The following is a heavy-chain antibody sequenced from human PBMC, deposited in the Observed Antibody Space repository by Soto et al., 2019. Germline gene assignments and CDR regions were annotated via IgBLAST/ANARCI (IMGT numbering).Heavy chain of an antibody. Sequence: PGGSLRLSCAASGFTFSSYWMTWVRQAPGKGLEWVANIKQDGSEKYYVDSVRGRFTMSRDNAKNSLYLQMNSLRAEDTAVYYCARVVGATQMDFDYWGQGTLFTVSS. V-gene: IGHV3-7*01. CDR2: IKQDGSEK. D-gene: IGHD1-26*01. CDR3: ARVVGATQMDFDY. CDR1: GFTFSSYW. J-gene: IGHJ4*02.